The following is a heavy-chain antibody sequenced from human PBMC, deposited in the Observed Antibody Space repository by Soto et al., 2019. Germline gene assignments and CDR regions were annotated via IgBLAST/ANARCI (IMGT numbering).Heavy chain of an antibody. V-gene: IGHV1-69*01. J-gene: IGHJ6*02. CDR1: GVSFNNNG. CDR3: ARVIYYGSASYSPYGMDV. CDR2: VSPPFRTS. Sequence: QVQLVQSGAEVKKPGSSVKVSCKTSGVSFNNNGIGWVRQAPGHGLEWMGGVSPPFRTSNYARKFQGRISITADASTGTVNMELSSLTSEETAQYYCARVIYYGSASYSPYGMDVWGQGTTVTVSS. D-gene: IGHD3-10*01.